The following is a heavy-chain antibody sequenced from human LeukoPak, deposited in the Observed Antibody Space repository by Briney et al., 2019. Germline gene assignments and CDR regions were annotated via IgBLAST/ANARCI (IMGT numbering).Heavy chain of an antibody. J-gene: IGHJ4*02. D-gene: IGHD3-3*01. Sequence: ASVKVSCKASGGTFSSYAISWVRQAPGQGLEWMGGIIPIFGTANYAQKFQGRVTITTDESTSTAYMELSSLRSEDTAVYYCAREKVLRFLEWSPHFDYWGQGTLVTVSS. CDR1: GGTFSSYA. CDR2: IIPIFGTA. CDR3: AREKVLRFLEWSPHFDY. V-gene: IGHV1-69*05.